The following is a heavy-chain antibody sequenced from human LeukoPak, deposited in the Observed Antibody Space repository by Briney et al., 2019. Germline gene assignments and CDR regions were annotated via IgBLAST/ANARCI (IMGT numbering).Heavy chain of an antibody. CDR3: ARVVTLWLDYYGMDV. J-gene: IGHJ6*02. V-gene: IGHV1-2*02. CDR2: INPNSGGT. D-gene: IGHD3-10*01. CDR1: GYTFTGYY. Sequence: GASVKVSCKASGYTFTGYYMHWVRQAPGQGLEWMGWINPNSGGTNYAQKFQGRVTMTRDTSISTAYVELSRLRSDDTAVYYCARVVTLWLDYYGMDVWGQGTTVTVSS.